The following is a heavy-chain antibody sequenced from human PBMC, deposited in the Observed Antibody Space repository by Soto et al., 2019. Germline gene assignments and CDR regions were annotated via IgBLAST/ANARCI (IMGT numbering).Heavy chain of an antibody. J-gene: IGHJ6*03. D-gene: IGHD3-3*01. V-gene: IGHV1-8*01. CDR1: GYTFTSYD. CDR2: MNPNSGNT. Sequence: ASVKVSCKASGYTFTSYDINWVRQATGQGLEWMGWMNPNSGNTGYAQKFQGRVTMTRNTSISTAYMELSSLRSEDTAVYYCARGVPFTIFGVVIIHYYYYYMDVWGKGTTVTVSS. CDR3: ARGVPFTIFGVVIIHYYYYYMDV.